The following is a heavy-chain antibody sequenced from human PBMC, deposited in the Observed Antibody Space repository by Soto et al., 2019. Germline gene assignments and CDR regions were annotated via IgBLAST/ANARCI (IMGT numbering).Heavy chain of an antibody. CDR1: GGSINSGGYS. D-gene: IGHD2-2*01. V-gene: IGHV4-30-2*01. CDR3: ARVERTLSTPFAYGMDV. J-gene: IGHJ6*02. Sequence: QLQLQESGSGLVKPSQTLSLTCTVSGGSINSGGYSWIWIRQPPGKGLEWIGYIYHTGNTFYNPSLQSRVTISVDQSKNQFSLSLGSVTAADTAMCYCARVERTLSTPFAYGMDVWGQGTTVTVSS. CDR2: IYHTGNT.